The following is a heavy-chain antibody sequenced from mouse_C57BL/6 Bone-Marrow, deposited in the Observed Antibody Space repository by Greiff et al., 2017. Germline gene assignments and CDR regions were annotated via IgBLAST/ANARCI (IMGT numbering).Heavy chain of an antibody. CDR3: TTICYEYDGGVYYAMDY. J-gene: IGHJ4*01. CDR1: GYTFTDYE. D-gene: IGHD2-4*01. V-gene: IGHV1-15*01. CDR2: IDPETGGT. Sequence: QVQLQQSGAELVRPGASVTLSCKASGYTFTDYEMHWVKQTPVHGLEWIGAIDPETGGTAYNQKFKGKAILTADKSSSPAYMELRSLTSEDSAVDYCTTICYEYDGGVYYAMDYWGQGNSVTVSS.